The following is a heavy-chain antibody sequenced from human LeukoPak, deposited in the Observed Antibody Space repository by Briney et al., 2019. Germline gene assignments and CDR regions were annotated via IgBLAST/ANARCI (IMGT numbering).Heavy chain of an antibody. CDR1: GFTFSSYA. Sequence: GGSLRLSCAASGFTFSSYAMSWGRQAPGKGLEWVSGISWNSGSIGYADSVKGRFTISRDNAKNSLYLQMNSLRAEDTALYYCAKSPYGDYESNWFDPWGQGTLVTVSS. CDR3: AKSPYGDYESNWFDP. D-gene: IGHD4-17*01. J-gene: IGHJ5*02. CDR2: ISWNSGSI. V-gene: IGHV3-9*01.